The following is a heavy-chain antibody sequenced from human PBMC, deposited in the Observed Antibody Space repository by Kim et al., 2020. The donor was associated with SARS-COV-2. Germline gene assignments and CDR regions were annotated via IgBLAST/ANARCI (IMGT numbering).Heavy chain of an antibody. V-gene: IGHV5-51*01. CDR3: ARRQGVRGQSYYFDY. Sequence: GASLKISCTVSGYPFTNYLIAWVRQMPGRGLAWMGVIWPADSTTSYSPSFQGLISISADKSINTAYLQWNSLRDSDTALYFCARRQGVRGQSYYFDYWAQGTLVAVSS. CDR2: IWPADSTT. D-gene: IGHD3-10*01. J-gene: IGHJ4*02. CDR1: GYPFTNYL.